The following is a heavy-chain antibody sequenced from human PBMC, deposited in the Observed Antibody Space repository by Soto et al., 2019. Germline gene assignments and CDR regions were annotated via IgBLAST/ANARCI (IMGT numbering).Heavy chain of an antibody. CDR3: ARDREITIFGVVPYYFDY. CDR2: INAGNGNT. D-gene: IGHD3-3*01. Sequence: GASVKVSCKASGYTFTSYAMHWVRQAPGQRLEWMGWINAGNGNTKYSQKFQGRVTITRDTSASTAYMELSSLRSEDTAVYYCARDREITIFGVVPYYFDYWGQGTLVTVSS. CDR1: GYTFTSYA. J-gene: IGHJ4*02. V-gene: IGHV1-3*01.